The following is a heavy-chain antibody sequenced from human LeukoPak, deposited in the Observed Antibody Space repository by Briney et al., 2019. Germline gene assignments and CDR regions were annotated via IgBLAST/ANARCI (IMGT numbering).Heavy chain of an antibody. J-gene: IGHJ4*02. Sequence: GASVKVSCKVSGYTLTELSMHWVRQAPGKGLEWMGGFDPEDGETIYAQKFQGRVTMTEDTSTDTAYMELSSLRSEDTAVYYCATSLMWSGYDPYFDYWGQGTLVTVSS. D-gene: IGHD3-3*01. V-gene: IGHV1-24*01. CDR2: FDPEDGET. CDR3: ATSLMWSGYDPYFDY. CDR1: GYTLTELS.